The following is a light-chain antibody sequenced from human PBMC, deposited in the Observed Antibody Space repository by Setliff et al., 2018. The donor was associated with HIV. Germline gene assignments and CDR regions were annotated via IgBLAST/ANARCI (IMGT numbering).Light chain of an antibody. V-gene: IGLV2-11*01. J-gene: IGLJ1*01. CDR1: SSDIGGYNS. Sequence: QSALTQPRSVSGSPGQSVTISCTGTSSDIGGYNSVSWYQQHPGKAPKLMIYDVTKRPSGVPDRFSGSKSGNTASLTISGLQAEDEADYYCSSYAITNTLPFGTGTKVTVL. CDR3: SSYAITNTLP. CDR2: DVT.